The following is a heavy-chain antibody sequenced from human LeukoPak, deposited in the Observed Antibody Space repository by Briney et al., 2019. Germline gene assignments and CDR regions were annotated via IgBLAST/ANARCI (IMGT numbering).Heavy chain of an antibody. V-gene: IGHV3-23*01. CDR3: AKAGSGWYYFDY. J-gene: IGHJ4*02. CDR1: GFTFSSYA. Sequence: TGGSLRLSCAASGFTFSSYAMSWVRQAPGKGLEWVSAISGSGGSTYYADSVKGRFTISRDNSKNTLYLQMNSLRAEDTAVYYCAKAGSGWYYFDYWGQGTLVTVSS. D-gene: IGHD6-19*01. CDR2: ISGSGGST.